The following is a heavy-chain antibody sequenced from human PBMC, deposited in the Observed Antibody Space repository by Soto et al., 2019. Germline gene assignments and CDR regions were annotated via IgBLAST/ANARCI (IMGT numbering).Heavy chain of an antibody. V-gene: IGHV4-59*08. J-gene: IGHJ3*02. CDR3: ARPSYTSVWYHASDI. Sequence: PSETLSLTCTVSGGSMSSYYWSWIRQPPGKGLEWIGYIYYTGGTNYNPSLKSRVTISVDTSKNQFSLQLSSLTAADTAVYYCARPSYTSVWYHASDIWGQGTMVTVSS. D-gene: IGHD6-13*01. CDR1: GGSMSSYY. CDR2: IYYTGGT.